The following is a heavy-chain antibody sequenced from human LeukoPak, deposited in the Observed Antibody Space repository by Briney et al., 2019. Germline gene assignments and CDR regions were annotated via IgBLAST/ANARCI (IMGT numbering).Heavy chain of an antibody. D-gene: IGHD2-8*01. CDR1: GFTVSSNY. Sequence: GGSLRLSCAASGFTVSSNYMSWVRQAPGKGLEWVSVIYSGGSTYYADSVKGRFTISRDNSKNTLYLQMNSLRAEDTAVYYCARGDVRKMYAIRWGQGTLVTVSS. CDR3: ARGDVRKMYAIR. J-gene: IGHJ4*02. CDR2: IYSGGST. V-gene: IGHV3-53*01.